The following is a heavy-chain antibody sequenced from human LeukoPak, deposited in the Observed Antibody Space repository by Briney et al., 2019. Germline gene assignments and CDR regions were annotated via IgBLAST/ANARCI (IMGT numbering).Heavy chain of an antibody. CDR1: AFTFSSYW. CDR3: ARTVVLRYFDWTRHNWFDP. D-gene: IGHD3-9*01. Sequence: GGSLRLSCAASAFTFSSYWMSWVRQAPGKGLEWVANIKQDGSEKSYVDSVKGRFTISRDNAKNSLYLQMNSLRGQDTAVYYCARTVVLRYFDWTRHNWFDPWGQGTLVTVSS. V-gene: IGHV3-7*01. CDR2: IKQDGSEK. J-gene: IGHJ5*02.